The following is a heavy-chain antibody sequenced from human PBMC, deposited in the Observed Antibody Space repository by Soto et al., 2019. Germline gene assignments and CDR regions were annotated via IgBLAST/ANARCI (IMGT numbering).Heavy chain of an antibody. CDR1: GYTFSMHY. V-gene: IGHV1-46*01. CDR2: IHPTGGIT. CDR3: ARVKRGSNSAWYNYMDV. Sequence: QVQLVQSVAVVKKPGASVTLSCKASGYTFSMHYIHWVRQAPGQGLEWMGMIHPTGGITNYAQRFKGRVTLTRDTSTSTVYMELSSLRSEDTALYYCARVKRGSNSAWYNYMDVWGQGTTVTVSS. D-gene: IGHD6-19*01. J-gene: IGHJ6*02.